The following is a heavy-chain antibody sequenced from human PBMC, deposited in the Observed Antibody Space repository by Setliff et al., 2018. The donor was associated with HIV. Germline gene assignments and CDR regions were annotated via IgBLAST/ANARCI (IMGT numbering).Heavy chain of an antibody. D-gene: IGHD3-10*02. CDR2: ISSTSTNV. CDR3: ARTLQDGITMSLPGAFDL. Sequence: GSLRLSCAASEFIFSSYEMNWVRLAPGKGLEWVSAISSTSTNVFHADSVKGRFTISRDNARNSLYLQMNSLRAEDTAVYFCARTLQDGITMSLPGAFDLWGQGTMVTVSS. V-gene: IGHV3-21*01. J-gene: IGHJ3*01. CDR1: EFIFSSYE.